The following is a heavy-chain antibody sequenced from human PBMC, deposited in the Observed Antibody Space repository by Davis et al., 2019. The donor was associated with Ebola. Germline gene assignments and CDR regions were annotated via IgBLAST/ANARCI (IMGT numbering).Heavy chain of an antibody. Sequence: GGSLRLSCAASGFTFSSYWMSWVRQAPGKGLEWVANIKQDGSEKYYVDSVKGRFTISRDNAKNSLYLQMNSLRAEDTAVYYCAKVGTMVTPTSQDYWYFDLWGRGTQVTVSS. CDR2: IKQDGSEK. CDR3: AKVGTMVTPTSQDYWYFDL. D-gene: IGHD4-17*01. CDR1: GFTFSSYW. V-gene: IGHV3-7*01. J-gene: IGHJ2*01.